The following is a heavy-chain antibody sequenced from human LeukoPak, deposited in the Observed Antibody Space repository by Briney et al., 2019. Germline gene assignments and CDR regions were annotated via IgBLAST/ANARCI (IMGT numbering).Heavy chain of an antibody. CDR2: ISYDGRNK. Sequence: GGPLSLSCAASGLPFSSYRMHGLRHAPGKTREWVAVISYDGRNKYYADSVKSRFTISRDNSKNTLYLQMNSMRAEDTAVYYCAKGDYCGSGSHDAFDVWGQVAMVSVGS. CDR1: GLPFSSYR. J-gene: IGHJ3*01. D-gene: IGHD3-10*01. CDR3: AKGDYCGSGSHDAFDV. V-gene: IGHV3-30*18.